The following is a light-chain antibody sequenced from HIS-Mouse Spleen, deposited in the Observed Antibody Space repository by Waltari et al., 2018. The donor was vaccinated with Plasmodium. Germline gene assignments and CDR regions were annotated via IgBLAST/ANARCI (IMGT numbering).Light chain of an antibody. J-gene: IGKJ3*01. CDR3: QQYNNWSFT. CDR1: QSVSTN. CDR2: GAS. Sequence: EIVMTQSPATLSVSPGERATLSCRASQSVSTNLAWYQQKPGRAPGLPISGASARATGIPARFSGSGSGTEFTLTSSRLQSEDFAVYYCQQYNNWSFTFGPGTKVDIK. V-gene: IGKV3-15*01.